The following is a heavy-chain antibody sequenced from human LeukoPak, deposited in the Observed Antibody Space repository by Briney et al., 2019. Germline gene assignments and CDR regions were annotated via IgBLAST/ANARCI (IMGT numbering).Heavy chain of an antibody. V-gene: IGHV4-34*01. J-gene: IGHJ4*02. CDR2: INHSGST. D-gene: IGHD4-23*01. CDR1: GGSFSGYY. CDR3: ARHGPYGGNSVDY. Sequence: SETLSLTCAVYGGSFSGYYWSWIRQPPGKGLEWIGEINHSGSTNYNPSLKSRVTISVDTSKNQFSLKLSSVTAADTAVYYCARHGPYGGNSVDYWGQGTLVTVSS.